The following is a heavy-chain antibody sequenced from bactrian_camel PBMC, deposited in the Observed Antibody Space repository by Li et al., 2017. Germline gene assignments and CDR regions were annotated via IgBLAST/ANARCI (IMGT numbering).Heavy chain of an antibody. J-gene: IGHJ4*01. D-gene: IGHD3*01. Sequence: HVQLVESGGGSVQAGGSLRLSCAASGYTFSSGCMSWFRQGPGKEREGVQAIDSAGNNPTYTHSVAGRFTISKDDAKNIVYLQMDSLKVEDTAMYYCAAGTGLICIPRGRQFNYWGQGTQVTVS. CDR3: AAGTGLICIPRGRQFNY. CDR1: GYTFSSGC. V-gene: IGHV3S26*01. CDR2: IDSAGNNP.